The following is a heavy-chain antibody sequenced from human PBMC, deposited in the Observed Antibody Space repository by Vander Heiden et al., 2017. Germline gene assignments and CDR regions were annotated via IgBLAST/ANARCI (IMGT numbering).Heavy chain of an antibody. Sequence: QVQLVQSGGGVVQPGKSLRLSCAASGFNFNRYVMHWVRQAPGKGLEWVAIIGFDGSNIYYADSVEGRFTVSRDNSKNTLDLQMNSLRAEDTAVYYCARARTIAAPTFDYWGQGALVTVSS. V-gene: IGHV3-33*01. D-gene: IGHD6-6*01. CDR3: ARARTIAAPTFDY. J-gene: IGHJ4*02. CDR1: GFNFNRYV. CDR2: IGFDGSNI.